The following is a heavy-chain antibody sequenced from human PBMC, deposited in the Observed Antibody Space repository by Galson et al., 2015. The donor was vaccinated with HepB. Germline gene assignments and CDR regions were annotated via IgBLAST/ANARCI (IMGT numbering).Heavy chain of an antibody. CDR1: GFTFSDYY. D-gene: IGHD6-19*01. V-gene: IGHV3-11*06. CDR3: ARDAYSSGHYYYGMDV. Sequence: SLRLSCAASGFTFSDYYMSWIRQAPGKGLEWVSYISSSSSYTNYADSVKGRFTISRDNAKNSLYLQMNSLRAEDTAVYYCARDAYSSGHYYYGMDVWGQGTTVTVSS. J-gene: IGHJ6*02. CDR2: ISSSSSYT.